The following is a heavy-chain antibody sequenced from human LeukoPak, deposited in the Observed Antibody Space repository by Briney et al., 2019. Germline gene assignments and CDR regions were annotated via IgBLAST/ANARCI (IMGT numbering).Heavy chain of an antibody. J-gene: IGHJ4*02. D-gene: IGHD5-12*01. V-gene: IGHV1-69*05. Sequence: SVKVSCKASGGTFSSHAISWVRQAPGQGLEWVGGLIPVSGTTNYAEKFQGRVTITTDESTRTSYMELRSLKSDDTAVYYCARRKSGYDYGLDHWGQGILVIVSS. CDR1: GGTFSSHA. CDR2: LIPVSGTT. CDR3: ARRKSGYDYGLDH.